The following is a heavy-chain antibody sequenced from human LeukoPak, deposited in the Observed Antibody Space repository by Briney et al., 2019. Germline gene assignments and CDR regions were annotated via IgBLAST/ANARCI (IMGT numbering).Heavy chain of an antibody. CDR2: ITSSGDNT. J-gene: IGHJ1*01. V-gene: IGHV3-23*01. CDR3: AKPRIAAAGTPEYFQH. D-gene: IGHD6-13*01. CDR1: GFWFSAYG. Sequence: PGGSLRLSCAASGFWFSAYGMSWVRQAPGRGLEWVSTITSSGDNTYYADSVKGRFTISRDNTKNTLYLQMNSLRAEDTAVYYCAKPRIAAAGTPEYFQHWGQGTLVTVSS.